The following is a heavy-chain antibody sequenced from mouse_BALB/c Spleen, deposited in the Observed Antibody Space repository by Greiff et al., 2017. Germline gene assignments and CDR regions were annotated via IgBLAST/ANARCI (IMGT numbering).Heavy chain of an antibody. CDR2: IYPGDGDT. J-gene: IGHJ4*01. CDR1: GYTFTSYW. Sequence: QVQLKQSGAELARPGASVKLSCKASGYTFTSYWMQWVKQRPGQGLEWIGAIYPGDGDTRYTQKFKGKATLTADKSSSTAYMQLSSLASEDSAVYYCARRYGNYLYAMDYWGQGTSVTVSS. D-gene: IGHD2-10*02. CDR3: ARRYGNYLYAMDY. V-gene: IGHV1-87*01.